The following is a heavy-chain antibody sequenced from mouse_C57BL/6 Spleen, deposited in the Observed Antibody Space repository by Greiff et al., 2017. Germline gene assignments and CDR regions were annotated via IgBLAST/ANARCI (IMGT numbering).Heavy chain of an antibody. Sequence: QVQLQQPGAELVKPGASVKLSCKASGYTFTCYWMHWVTQRPGQGLEWIGMIHPNRGSTNYNEKFKSKATLTVDKSSSTAYMQLSSLTSEDSAVYYCARGGSSEYCDVWGTGTTVTVSS. D-gene: IGHD1-1*01. V-gene: IGHV1-64*01. CDR1: GYTFTCYW. J-gene: IGHJ1*03. CDR3: ARGGSSEYCDV. CDR2: IHPNRGST.